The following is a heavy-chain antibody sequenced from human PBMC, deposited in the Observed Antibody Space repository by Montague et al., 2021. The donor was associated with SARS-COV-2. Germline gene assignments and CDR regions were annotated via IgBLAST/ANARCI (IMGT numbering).Heavy chain of an antibody. CDR2: IYYSGST. CDR1: GGSISSSSYY. CDR3: ARTLHGYILWRSRSAYWFDP. D-gene: IGHD3-9*01. J-gene: IGHJ5*02. Sequence: SETLSLTCTVSGGSISSSSYYWGWIRQPPGKGLEWIGCIYYSGSTNYNPSLKSRVTISVDTSKNQFSLKLSSVTAADTAVYYCARTLHGYILWRSRSAYWFDPWGQGTLVTVSS. V-gene: IGHV4-39*07.